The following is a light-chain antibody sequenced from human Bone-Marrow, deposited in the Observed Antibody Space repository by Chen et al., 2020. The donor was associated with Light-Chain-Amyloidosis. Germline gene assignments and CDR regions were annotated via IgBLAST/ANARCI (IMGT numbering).Light chain of an antibody. CDR3: QVWDRSSDRPV. Sequence: SYVLTQPSSVSVAPGQTATIACGGNNIGSTSVHWYQQTPVQAPLLVVYDDRDRPSGIPERLSGSNSGNTATLTISRVEAGDEADYYCQVWDRSSDRPVFGGGTKLTVL. CDR2: DDR. CDR1: NIGSTS. V-gene: IGLV3-21*02. J-gene: IGLJ3*02.